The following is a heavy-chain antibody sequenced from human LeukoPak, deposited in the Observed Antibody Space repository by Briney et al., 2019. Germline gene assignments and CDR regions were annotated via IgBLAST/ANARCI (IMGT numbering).Heavy chain of an antibody. V-gene: IGHV4-31*03. CDR2: IYYSGST. CDR1: GGSISSGGYY. J-gene: IGHJ3*02. CDR3: ARGFKGVVILGDAFDI. Sequence: PSQTLSLTCTVSGGSISSGGYYWSWIRQHPGKGLVWIGYIYYSGSTYYNPSLKSRVTISVDTSKNQFSLKLSSVTAADTAVYYCARGFKGVVILGDAFDIWGQGTMVTVSS. D-gene: IGHD3-3*01.